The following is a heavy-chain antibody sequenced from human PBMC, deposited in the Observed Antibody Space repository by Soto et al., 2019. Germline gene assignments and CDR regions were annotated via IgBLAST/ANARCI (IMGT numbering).Heavy chain of an antibody. CDR3: ARYYYDSSGYYPL. J-gene: IGHJ4*02. CDR1: GFTFSSYG. CDR2: IWSVGSNK. Sequence: QVQLVESGGGVVQPGRSLRLSCAASGFTFSSYGMHWVRQAPGKGLEWVAVIWSVGSNKYYADSVKGRFTISRDNSKNTLYLQMNSLRAEDTAVYYGARYYYDSSGYYPLWGQGTLVTVSS. V-gene: IGHV3-33*01. D-gene: IGHD3-22*01.